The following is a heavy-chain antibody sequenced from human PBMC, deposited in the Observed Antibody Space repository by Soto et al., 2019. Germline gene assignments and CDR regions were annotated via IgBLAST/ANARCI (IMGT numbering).Heavy chain of an antibody. CDR2: IYYSGST. V-gene: IGHV4-31*03. D-gene: IGHD3-22*01. CDR3: ARTSYDSSGTAAGP. J-gene: IGHJ5*02. CDR1: GGSISSGNNY. Sequence: SETLSLTCTVSGGSISSGNNYWSWIRQHPGKGLEWIGYIYYSGSTYYNPSLKSRVTISVDTSKNQFSLRLSSVTAADTAVYYCARTSYDSSGTAAGPWGQATLLTVSS.